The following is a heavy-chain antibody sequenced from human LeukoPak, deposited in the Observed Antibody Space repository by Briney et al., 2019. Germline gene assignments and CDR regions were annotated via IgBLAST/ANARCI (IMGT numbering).Heavy chain of an antibody. V-gene: IGHV4-59*01. CDR3: AGGRVATIDY. J-gene: IGHJ4*02. D-gene: IGHD5-12*01. Sequence: SETLSLTCTVSGGSISSYYWSWIRQPAGKGLEWIGYIYCSGSTNYNPSLKSRVTISVDTSKNQFSLKLSSVTAADTAVYYCAGGRVATIDYWGQGTLVTVSS. CDR1: GGSISSYY. CDR2: IYCSGST.